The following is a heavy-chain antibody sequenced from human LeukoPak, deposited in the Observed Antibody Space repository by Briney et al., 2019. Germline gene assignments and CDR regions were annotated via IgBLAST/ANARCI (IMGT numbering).Heavy chain of an antibody. J-gene: IGHJ4*02. CDR3: ASSYYYDSSGYYPFDY. CDR1: GYSFTSYW. Sequence: GESLKISCKGSGYSFTSYWIGWVRQMPGKGLEWMGIIYPGDSGTRYSPSFQGQVTISADKSISTAYLQWSSLKASDTAMYYCASSYYYDSSGYYPFDYWGQGTLVTVSS. V-gene: IGHV5-51*01. CDR2: IYPGDSGT. D-gene: IGHD3-22*01.